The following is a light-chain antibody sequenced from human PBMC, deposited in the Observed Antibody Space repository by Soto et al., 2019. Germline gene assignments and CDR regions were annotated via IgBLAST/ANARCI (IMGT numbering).Light chain of an antibody. CDR2: KVS. J-gene: IGKJ5*01. CDR1: QGLVHSDLNTS. CDR3: RQRSHWPPIT. Sequence: DVVVTPSPLSLPVTLGQAASISCRSSQGLVHSDLNTSLSWVHQRPGHSPRRLLHKVSTRVAGVPPRFSGSGTATDLTLKIRSGVAEDVWVYYCRQRSHWPPITFGQGTQLEIK. V-gene: IGKV2-30*02.